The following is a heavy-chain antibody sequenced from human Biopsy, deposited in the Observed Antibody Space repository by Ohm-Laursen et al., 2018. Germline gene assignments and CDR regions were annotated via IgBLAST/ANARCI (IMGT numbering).Heavy chain of an antibody. V-gene: IGHV1-69*06. D-gene: IGHD3-9*01. CDR1: EGTFSNYG. J-gene: IGHJ1*01. CDR2: NIPILGTG. CDR3: ATKLTGYFHH. Sequence: SVKVSCKVPEGTFSNYGVNWVRQAPGQGLEWPGGNIPILGTGNYAQKFQDRVTVAADTSTSTATMELRSLRSDDTAVYYCATKLTGYFHHWGQGTLVIVSS.